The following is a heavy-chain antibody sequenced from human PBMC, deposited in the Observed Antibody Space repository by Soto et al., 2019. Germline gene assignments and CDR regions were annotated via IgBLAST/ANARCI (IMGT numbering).Heavy chain of an antibody. CDR3: ARDPNAYCSGGSCSHNWFDP. V-gene: IGHV4-61*01. CDR1: GGSVSSGSYY. CDR2: IYYSGST. Sequence: SETLSLTCTVSGGSVSSGSYYWSWIRQPPGKGLEWIGYIYYSGSTNYNPSLKSRVTISVDTSKNQFSLKLSSVTAADTAVYYCARDPNAYCSGGSCSHNWFDPWGQGTLVTVSS. J-gene: IGHJ5*02. D-gene: IGHD2-15*01.